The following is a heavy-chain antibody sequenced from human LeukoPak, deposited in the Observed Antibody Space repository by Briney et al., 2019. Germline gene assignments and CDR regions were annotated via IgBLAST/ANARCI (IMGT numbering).Heavy chain of an antibody. D-gene: IGHD3-10*01. Sequence: GESLKISCKGSGYSFTSYWIGWVRQMPGKGLEWMGIIYPGDSDTRYSPSFQGQVTISADKSISTAYLQWSSLKASDTAMYYCATIVYGSGIYDAFDIWGQGTRVTVSS. CDR3: ATIVYGSGIYDAFDI. V-gene: IGHV5-51*01. CDR1: GYSFTSYW. CDR2: IYPGDSDT. J-gene: IGHJ3*02.